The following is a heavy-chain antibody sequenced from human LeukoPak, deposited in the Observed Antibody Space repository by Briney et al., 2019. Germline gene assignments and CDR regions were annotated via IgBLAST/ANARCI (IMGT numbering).Heavy chain of an antibody. CDR2: INHSGST. Sequence: SETLSLTCAVYGWSFSGYYSSWIRQPPAKGLEWIGEINHSGSTNYNPSLKSRVTISVDTSKNQFSLKLSSVTAADTAVYYCARLGSSGWYYFDYWGQGTLVTVSS. CDR1: GWSFSGYY. V-gene: IGHV4-34*01. D-gene: IGHD6-13*01. J-gene: IGHJ4*02. CDR3: ARLGSSGWYYFDY.